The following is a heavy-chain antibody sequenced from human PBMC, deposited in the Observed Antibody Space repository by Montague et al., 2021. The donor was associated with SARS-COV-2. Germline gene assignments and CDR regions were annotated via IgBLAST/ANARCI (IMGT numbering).Heavy chain of an antibody. D-gene: IGHD6-6*01. CDR2: INHSGST. Sequence: SETLSLTCAVYGGSFSGYYWSWIRQPPGKGLEWIGEINHSGSTNYNPSLKSRVTISVDTSKNQFSLKLSSVTAADTAVYYCARGRSSRPHYYYMDVWGKGTTVTVSS. CDR3: ARGRSSRPHYYYMDV. J-gene: IGHJ6*03. CDR1: GGSFSGYY. V-gene: IGHV4-34*01.